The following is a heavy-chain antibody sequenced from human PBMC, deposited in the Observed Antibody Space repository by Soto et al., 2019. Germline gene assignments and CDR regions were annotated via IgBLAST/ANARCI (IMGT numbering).Heavy chain of an antibody. Sequence: PGESLKISCKGSGYSFASYWIAWVRQMPGKGLEWMGNIYPGDSDTTYSPSFRGQVTISVDRSISTAYLQWSSLEASDTAMYYCVRRIGCSGFDPWGQGALVTVSS. J-gene: IGHJ5*02. D-gene: IGHD3-10*01. V-gene: IGHV5-51*01. CDR1: GYSFASYW. CDR3: VRRIGCSGFDP. CDR2: IYPGDSDT.